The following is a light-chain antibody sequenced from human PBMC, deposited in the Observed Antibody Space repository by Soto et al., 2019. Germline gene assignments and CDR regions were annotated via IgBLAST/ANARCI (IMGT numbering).Light chain of an antibody. CDR1: QSLLHSNGYNY. J-gene: IGKJ1*01. CDR3: MQALQTWT. V-gene: IGKV2-28*01. CDR2: LGS. Sequence: DIVMTQSPLSLPVTPGEPASISCRSSQSLLHSNGYNYLDWYLQKPGQSPQLLIYLGSNRASGVTERFSGRGSGTDFTLKISRVEAEDVGAYYCMQALQTWTFGQGTKVEIQ.